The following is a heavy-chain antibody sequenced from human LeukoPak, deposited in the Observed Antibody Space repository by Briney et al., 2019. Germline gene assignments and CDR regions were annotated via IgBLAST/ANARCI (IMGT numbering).Heavy chain of an antibody. Sequence: SETLSLTCTVSGGSISSSSYYWGWIRQTPEKGLEWIGNIYFSGATYYNPSLKSRVTISVDTSKNQFSLSLSVVAAADTAVYYCAKLSSNWYFDYWGQGTLVTVSS. CDR3: AKLSSNWYFDY. CDR1: GGSISSSSYY. CDR2: IYFSGAT. J-gene: IGHJ4*02. V-gene: IGHV4-39*01. D-gene: IGHD1-1*01.